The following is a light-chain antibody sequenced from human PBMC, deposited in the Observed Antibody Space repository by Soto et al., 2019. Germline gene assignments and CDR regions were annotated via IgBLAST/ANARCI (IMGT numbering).Light chain of an antibody. CDR2: AAS. Sequence: ILRTWSRSSRCASVGERYSFSCRASQNINTYLNWYQQKPGKAPKLLIYAASALRSGVPSRFSGSGSGTDFTLTISSLQPEDCATYYCQLSHSTPLMFGQGTKV. CDR3: QLSHSTPLM. V-gene: IGKV1-39*01. CDR1: QNINTY. J-gene: IGKJ1*01.